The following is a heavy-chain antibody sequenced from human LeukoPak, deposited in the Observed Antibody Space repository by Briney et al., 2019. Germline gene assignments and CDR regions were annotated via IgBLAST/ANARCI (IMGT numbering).Heavy chain of an antibody. CDR3: ARGRIYSSSSSYRFDY. J-gene: IGHJ4*02. D-gene: IGHD6-6*01. CDR2: IYYSGST. CDR1: GGSISSSSYY. V-gene: IGHV4-39*01. Sequence: SETLSLTCTVSGGSISSSSYYWGWIRQPPGKGLEWIGSIYYSGSTYYNPSLKSRVTISVDTSKNQFSLKLSSVTAADTAVYYCARGRIYSSSSSYRFDYWGQGTLVTVSS.